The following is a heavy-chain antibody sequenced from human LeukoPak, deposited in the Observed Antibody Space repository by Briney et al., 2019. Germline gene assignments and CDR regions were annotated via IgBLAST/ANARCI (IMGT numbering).Heavy chain of an antibody. CDR3: ARDRPSSSGFDY. Sequence: GGSLRLSCAASGFTFSSYSMNWVRQAPGKGLEWVSSISSSSSYIYYADSVKGRFTISRDNAKNSLYLQMNSLRAEDTAVYYCARDRPSSSGFDYRGQGTLVTVSS. V-gene: IGHV3-21*01. CDR1: GFTFSSYS. D-gene: IGHD6-19*01. J-gene: IGHJ4*02. CDR2: ISSSSSYI.